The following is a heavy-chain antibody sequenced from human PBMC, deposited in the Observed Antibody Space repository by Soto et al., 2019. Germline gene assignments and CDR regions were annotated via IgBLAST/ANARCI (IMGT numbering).Heavy chain of an antibody. J-gene: IGHJ4*02. Sequence: SCAASGFTFSSYGMHWVRQAPGKGLEWVAVIWYDGSNKYYADSVKGRFTISRDNSKNTLYLQMNSLRAEDTAVYYCAREGTPGAFDYWGQGTLVTVSS. CDR1: GFTFSSYG. V-gene: IGHV3-33*01. CDR2: IWYDGSNK. CDR3: AREGTPGAFDY. D-gene: IGHD1-1*01.